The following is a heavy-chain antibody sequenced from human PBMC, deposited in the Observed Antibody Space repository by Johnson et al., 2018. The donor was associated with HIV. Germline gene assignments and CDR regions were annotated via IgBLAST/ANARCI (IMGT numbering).Heavy chain of an antibody. Sequence: VQLVESGGGLVQPGRSLRLSCAASGFTFDDYAMHWVRQAPGTGLEWVSGISWNSGSVAYADSVKGRLTISRDNAKNSLFLDMNSLGAEDTALYYCAKSIDAAADDAFDIWGQGTMVTVSS. CDR3: AKSIDAAADDAFDI. J-gene: IGHJ3*02. CDR2: ISWNSGSV. CDR1: GFTFDDYA. V-gene: IGHV3-9*01. D-gene: IGHD6-13*01.